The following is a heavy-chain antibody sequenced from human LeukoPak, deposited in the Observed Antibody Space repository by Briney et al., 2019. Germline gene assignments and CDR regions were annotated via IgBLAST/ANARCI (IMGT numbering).Heavy chain of an antibody. CDR2: IYYSGST. Sequence: PSETLSLTCTVSGGSISSGGYYWSWIRQHPGKGLEWIGYIYYSGSTYYNPSLKSRVTISVDTSKNQFSLKLSSVTAADTAVYYCARDRRDHYDSSGYYFQLRTPRAPKGFDPWGQGTLVTVSS. CDR1: GGSISSGGYY. CDR3: ARDRRDHYDSSGYYFQLRTPRAPKGFDP. V-gene: IGHV4-31*03. D-gene: IGHD3-22*01. J-gene: IGHJ5*02.